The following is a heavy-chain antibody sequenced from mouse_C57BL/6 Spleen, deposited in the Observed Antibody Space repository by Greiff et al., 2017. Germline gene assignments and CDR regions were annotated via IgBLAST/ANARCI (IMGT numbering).Heavy chain of an antibody. CDR2: IYPGSGST. J-gene: IGHJ1*03. CDR1: GYTFTSYW. V-gene: IGHV1-55*01. D-gene: IGHD1-1*01. CDR3: ARLRFVTTVVDWYFDV. Sequence: QVQLQQPGAELVKPGASVKMSCKASGYTFTSYWITWVKQRPGQGLEWIGDIYPGSGSTNYNEKFKSKATLTVDTSSSTAYMQLSSLTSEDSAVYYCARLRFVTTVVDWYFDVWGTGTTVTVSS.